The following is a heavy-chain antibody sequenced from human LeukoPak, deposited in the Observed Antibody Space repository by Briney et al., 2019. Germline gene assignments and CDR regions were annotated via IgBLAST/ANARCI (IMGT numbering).Heavy chain of an antibody. CDR2: LGGSGGST. V-gene: IGHV3-23*01. D-gene: IGHD2-2*02. Sequence: GGSLRLSCAASGFTFTSYAMSWVRQAPGKGLEWVSVLGGSGGSTYYTDSVKGRSTISRDNSKNTLFLQMNSLRAEDTAVYYCAKQTGASCYTAADYWGQGTLVTVSS. CDR1: GFTFTSYA. CDR3: AKQTGASCYTAADY. J-gene: IGHJ4*02.